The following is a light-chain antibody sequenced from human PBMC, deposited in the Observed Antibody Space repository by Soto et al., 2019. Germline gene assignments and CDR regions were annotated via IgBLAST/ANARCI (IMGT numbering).Light chain of an antibody. J-gene: IGKJ3*01. V-gene: IGKV1-9*01. Sequence: DIQLTHSPSFLSASVGDRVTITCRARQGISSYLAWYQQKPWKAPKLLIYAAFTLQSGVPSRFSGSGSGTEFPLTISSLQPEDFSTYYCQQLNSYPLTFGPGTKVDIK. CDR3: QQLNSYPLT. CDR1: QGISSY. CDR2: AAF.